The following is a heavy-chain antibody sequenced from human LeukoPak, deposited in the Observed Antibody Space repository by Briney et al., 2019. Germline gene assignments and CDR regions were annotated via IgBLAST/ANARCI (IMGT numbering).Heavy chain of an antibody. J-gene: IGHJ4*02. CDR3: ARSPDFWSGYHDYYFDY. D-gene: IGHD3-3*01. Sequence: PSETLSLTCTVSGGSISSYYWSWIRQPPGKGLEWIGYIYYSGSTNYSPSLKSRVTISVDTSKNQFSLKLSSVTAADTAVYYCARSPDFWSGYHDYYFDYWGQGTLVTVSS. CDR1: GGSISSYY. V-gene: IGHV4-59*08. CDR2: IYYSGST.